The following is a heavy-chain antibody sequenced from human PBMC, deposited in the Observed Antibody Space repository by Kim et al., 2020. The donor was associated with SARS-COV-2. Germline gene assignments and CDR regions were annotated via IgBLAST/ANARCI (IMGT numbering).Heavy chain of an antibody. CDR1: GFTFSSYS. D-gene: IGHD4-17*01. CDR2: ISSSSSYI. CDR3: GRDKGFGDYGYFQH. Sequence: GGSLRLSCAASGFTFSSYSMNWVRQAPGKGLEWVSSISSSSSYIYYADSVKGRFTISRDNAKNSLYLQMNSLRAEDTAVYYCGRDKGFGDYGYFQHWGQGTLVIVSS. V-gene: IGHV3-21*01. J-gene: IGHJ1*01.